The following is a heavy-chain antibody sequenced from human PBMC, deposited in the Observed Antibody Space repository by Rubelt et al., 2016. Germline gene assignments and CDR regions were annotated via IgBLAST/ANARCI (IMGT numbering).Heavy chain of an antibody. J-gene: IGHJ4*02. Sequence: QVQLQESGPGLVKPSETLSLTCTVSGGSISSSSYYWSWIRQPPGKGLEWIGEINHSGSTNYNPSLKSRVTISVDTSKNQCSLKLSSVTAADTAVYYCASHLGYSSVDYWGQGTLVTVSS. V-gene: IGHV4-39*07. D-gene: IGHD6-25*01. CDR3: ASHLGYSSVDY. CDR1: GGSISSSSYY. CDR2: INHSGST.